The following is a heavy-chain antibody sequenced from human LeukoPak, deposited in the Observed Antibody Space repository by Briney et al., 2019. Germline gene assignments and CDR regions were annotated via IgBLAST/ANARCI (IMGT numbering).Heavy chain of an antibody. J-gene: IGHJ4*02. Sequence: EASVKVSCKASGGTFSSYAISWVRQAPGQGLEWMGRIIPILGIANYAQKFQGRVTITADKSTSTAYMELSSLRSEDTAVYYCARDRLSVNYFDYWGQGTLVTVSS. V-gene: IGHV1-69*04. CDR1: GGTFSSYA. CDR2: IIPILGIA. D-gene: IGHD6-25*01. CDR3: ARDRLSVNYFDY.